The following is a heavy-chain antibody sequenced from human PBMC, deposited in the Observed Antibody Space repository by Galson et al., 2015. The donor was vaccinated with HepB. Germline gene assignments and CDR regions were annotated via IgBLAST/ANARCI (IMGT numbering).Heavy chain of an antibody. J-gene: IGHJ4*02. Sequence: VKVSCKVSGHSLSDLSIHWVRQTAEKGLEWMGTFDPEDGNTIYAENFQGRFTMTEDTSTDTAYMELRRLTSEDTAIYYCASDRFNARQTPFDFWGQGTLVTVSS. CDR3: ASDRFNARQTPFDF. V-gene: IGHV1-24*01. CDR2: FDPEDGNT. CDR1: GHSLSDLS. D-gene: IGHD4-23*01.